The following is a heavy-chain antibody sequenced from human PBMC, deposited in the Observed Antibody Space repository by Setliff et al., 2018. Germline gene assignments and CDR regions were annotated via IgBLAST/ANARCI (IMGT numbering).Heavy chain of an antibody. CDR2: TDSSGGGT. CDR1: GFTFSRYG. V-gene: IGHV3-23*01. J-gene: IGHJ4*02. CDR3: AKDSPILTA. Sequence: GGSLRLSCAASGFTFSRYGMSWVRQAPGKGLEWVSATDSSGGGTYYANSVKGRFTISRDNSKNTLYLQMNSLRAEGTAVYYCAKDSPILTAWGQGTLVTAPQ. D-gene: IGHD3-9*01.